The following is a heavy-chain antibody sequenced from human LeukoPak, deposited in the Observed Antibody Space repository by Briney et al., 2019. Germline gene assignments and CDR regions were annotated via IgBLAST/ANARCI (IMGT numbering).Heavy chain of an antibody. CDR2: INQDVSEK. J-gene: IGHJ4*02. CDR1: GFTFSSYW. CDR3: ARDRVDPGAHYFDS. Sequence: PGGSLRLSCAASGFTFSSYWMSWVRQAPGKGLEWVANINQDVSEKYYVISVNDRFTISRDNAKNSLYLQMNSLRAEDTAVYYCARDRVDPGAHYFDSWGQGTLVTVSS. D-gene: IGHD5-12*01. V-gene: IGHV3-7*01.